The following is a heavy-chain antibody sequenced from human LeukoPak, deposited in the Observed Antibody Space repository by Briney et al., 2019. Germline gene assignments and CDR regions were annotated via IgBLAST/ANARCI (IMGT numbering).Heavy chain of an antibody. V-gene: IGHV3-23*01. Sequence: GGSLRLSGAASGFTFSSYAMSWVRQAPGKGLEWFSAISGSGGSTYYAGSVKGRFSISRDNSKNPLYLQMNSLRAEDTAVYYCAKLEDIVATIPFFDYWGQGTLVTVSS. CDR2: ISGSGGST. D-gene: IGHD5-12*01. CDR1: GFTFSSYA. CDR3: AKLEDIVATIPFFDY. J-gene: IGHJ4*02.